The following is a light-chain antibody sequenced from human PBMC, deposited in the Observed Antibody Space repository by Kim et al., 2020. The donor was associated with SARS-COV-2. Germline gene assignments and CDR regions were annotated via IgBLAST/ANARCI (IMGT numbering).Light chain of an antibody. CDR2: GAS. CDR3: QQYGTSPMYT. J-gene: IGKJ2*01. Sequence: SPGERATLSCRASQSVSSNYLAWYQQKPGQAPRLLIYGASSRANGIPDRFSGSGSGTDFTLTISRLDPEDFAMYYCQQYGTSPMYTFGQGTKLEI. V-gene: IGKV3-20*01. CDR1: QSVSSNY.